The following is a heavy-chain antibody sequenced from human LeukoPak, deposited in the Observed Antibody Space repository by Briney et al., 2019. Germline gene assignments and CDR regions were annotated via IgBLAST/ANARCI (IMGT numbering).Heavy chain of an antibody. CDR1: GGSFSGYY. V-gene: IGHV4-34*01. D-gene: IGHD5-24*01. J-gene: IGHJ4*02. Sequence: SETLSLTCAVYGGSFSGYYWSWIRQPPGKGLEWIGEINHSGSTNYNPSLKSRVTISVDTSKNQFSLKLSSVTAADTAVYYCARHAMGVPLYFDYWGQGTLVTVSS. CDR2: INHSGST. CDR3: ARHAMGVPLYFDY.